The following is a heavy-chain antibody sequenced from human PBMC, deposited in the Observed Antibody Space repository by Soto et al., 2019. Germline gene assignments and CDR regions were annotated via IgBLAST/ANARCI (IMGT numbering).Heavy chain of an antibody. CDR1: GGTFSSYA. Sequence: QVQLVQSGAAVKKPGSSVTVSCKASGGTFSSYAISWVRQAPGQGLEWMGGIIPIFGTANYAGKFQGRVQITAGESTSTACMEMSSLSSEDTAVYYCASAEMATIFADKSYFDYWGQGTLVTVAS. CDR3: ASAEMATIFADKSYFDY. D-gene: IGHD3-3*01. V-gene: IGHV1-69*12. J-gene: IGHJ4*02. CDR2: IIPIFGTA.